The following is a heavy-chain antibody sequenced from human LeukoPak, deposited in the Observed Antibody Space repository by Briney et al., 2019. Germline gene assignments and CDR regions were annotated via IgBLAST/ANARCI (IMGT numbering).Heavy chain of an antibody. Sequence: SETLSLTCTISGGSISSYYWSWIRQPPGKGLEWIGYIYYTGSTNHNPSLKSRVTISVDTSKNQFSLKLSSVTAADTAVYYCARVVYSGYDFRGAMDVWGKGTMVTVSS. D-gene: IGHD5-12*01. J-gene: IGHJ6*03. V-gene: IGHV4-59*01. CDR2: IYYTGST. CDR1: GGSISSYY. CDR3: ARVVYSGYDFRGAMDV.